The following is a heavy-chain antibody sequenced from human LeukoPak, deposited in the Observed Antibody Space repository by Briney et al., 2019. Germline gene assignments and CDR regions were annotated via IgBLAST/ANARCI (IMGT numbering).Heavy chain of an antibody. J-gene: IGHJ3*02. CDR3: ARGSDYEDAFDI. CDR2: INHNSGGT. D-gene: IGHD4-17*01. CDR1: GYTFTGYY. V-gene: IGHV1-2*02. Sequence: ASVKVSCKASGYTFTGYYMHWVRQAPGQGLEWMGWINHNSGGTNYAQKFQGRVTMTRDTSISTAYMELSRLRSDDTAVYYCARGSDYEDAFDIWGQGTMVTVSS.